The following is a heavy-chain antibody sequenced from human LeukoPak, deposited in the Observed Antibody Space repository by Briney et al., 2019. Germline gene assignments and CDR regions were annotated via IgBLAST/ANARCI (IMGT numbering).Heavy chain of an antibody. J-gene: IGHJ3*02. CDR2: IYYSGSI. V-gene: IGHV4-31*03. CDR1: GGSISSDNYF. CDR3: AREVIVAADTDAFDI. D-gene: IGHD1-26*01. Sequence: SQTLSLTCIVSGGSISSDNYFWSWIRQHPGKSLEWIGYIYYSGSIYYNPSLKSRVARSVDTSTDQFSLRLSSVTAADTAVYYCAREVIVAADTDAFDIWGQGTMVTVSS.